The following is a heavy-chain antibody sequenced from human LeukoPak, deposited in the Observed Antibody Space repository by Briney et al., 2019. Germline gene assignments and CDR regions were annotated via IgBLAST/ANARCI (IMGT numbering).Heavy chain of an antibody. CDR2: ISGSGGST. CDR1: GFTFSSYA. V-gene: IGHV3-23*01. CDR3: AKDVGYYDSSGYSYFDY. J-gene: IGHJ4*03. Sequence: PGGSLRLSCAASGFTFSSYAMSWVRQAPGKGLEWVSAISGSGGSTYYADSVKGRFTISRDNSKNTLYLQMNSLRAEDTAVYYCAKDVGYYDSSGYSYFDYWGQGTTVTVSS. D-gene: IGHD3-22*01.